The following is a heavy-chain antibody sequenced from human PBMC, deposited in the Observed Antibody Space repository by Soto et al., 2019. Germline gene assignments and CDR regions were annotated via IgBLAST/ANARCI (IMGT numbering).Heavy chain of an antibody. V-gene: IGHV3-30*04. CDR3: AKDLMVRCLRGEV. CDR2: MSYDGNSE. D-gene: IGHD3-10*01. Sequence: QLQLVESGGDVVQPGRSLRLSCVGSGFSFSSYAMHWVRQAPGKGLEWVAFMSYDGNSEYYTDSVKGRFIISRDNSKSTLYLQMNTLGLEATAGYYCAKDLMVRCLRGEVWGQGTSVTVSS. J-gene: IGHJ6*02. CDR1: GFSFSSYA.